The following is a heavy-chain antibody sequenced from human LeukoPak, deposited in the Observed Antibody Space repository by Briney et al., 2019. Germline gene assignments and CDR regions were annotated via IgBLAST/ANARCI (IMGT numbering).Heavy chain of an antibody. CDR1: GFTFSSHW. V-gene: IGHV3-7*01. CDR3: ARAGRSFYGGSSDY. D-gene: IGHD4-23*01. J-gene: IGHJ4*02. Sequence: PGGPLRLSCAASGFTFSSHWMSWVRQAPGKGLEWVAHIKQDGNEKQYMDSVRGRFTISRDNTKNSMYLQMDSLRDEDTAVYYCARAGRSFYGGSSDYWGQGTLVTVSS. CDR2: IKQDGNEK.